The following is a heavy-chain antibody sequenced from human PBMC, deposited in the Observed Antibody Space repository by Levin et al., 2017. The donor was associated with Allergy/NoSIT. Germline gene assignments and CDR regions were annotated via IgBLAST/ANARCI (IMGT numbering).Heavy chain of an antibody. Sequence: GGSLRLSSAASGFTFSSYSMNWVRQAPGKGLEWVSSIGSSSSYIYYADSVKGRFTISRDNAKNSLYLQMNSLRAEDTAVYYCARERVAAAGTGWYFDRWGRGTLVTVSS. D-gene: IGHD6-13*01. CDR1: GFTFSSYS. CDR2: IGSSSSYI. V-gene: IGHV3-21*01. J-gene: IGHJ2*01. CDR3: ARERVAAAGTGWYFDR.